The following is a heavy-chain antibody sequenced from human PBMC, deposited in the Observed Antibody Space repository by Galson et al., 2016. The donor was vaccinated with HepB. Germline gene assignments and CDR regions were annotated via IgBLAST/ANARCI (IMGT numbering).Heavy chain of an antibody. CDR3: ARVRKGSQFDS. V-gene: IGHV4-39*07. D-gene: IGHD3-3*01. Sequence: ETLSLTCTVSGGSISGSTYHWGWVRQPPGKGLEWIGSIYYTGSTYYNPSLKSRVTISVDTSKNQFSLSLASVTAADTAVYYCARVRKGSQFDSWGQGTLVTVSS. CDR2: IYYTGST. CDR1: GGSISGSTYH. J-gene: IGHJ4*02.